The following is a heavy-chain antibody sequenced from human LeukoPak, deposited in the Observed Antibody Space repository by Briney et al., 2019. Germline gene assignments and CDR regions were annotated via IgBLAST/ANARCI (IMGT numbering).Heavy chain of an antibody. J-gene: IGHJ4*02. CDR1: GYTFTGYY. V-gene: IGHV1-2*02. CDR2: INPNSGGT. CDR3: ARDQGSSSWYYFDY. D-gene: IGHD6-13*01. Sequence: ASVKVSCKASGYTFTGYYMHWVRQAPGQGLEWMGWINPNSGGTDYAQKFQGRVTMTRDTSTSTAYMELTRLRSDDTAVYYCARDQGSSSWYYFDYWGQGTLLTVSS.